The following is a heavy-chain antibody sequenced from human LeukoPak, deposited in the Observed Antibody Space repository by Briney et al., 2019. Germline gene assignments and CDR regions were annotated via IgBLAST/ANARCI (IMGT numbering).Heavy chain of an antibody. Sequence: ASVKVSFKASGYTFTIYGISWVRQAPGQGLEWMGWMNPNSGNTGYAQKFQGRVTMTRNTSISTAYMELSSLRSEDTAVYYCARDYSGYDSHWGQGTLVTVSS. D-gene: IGHD5-12*01. V-gene: IGHV1-8*02. CDR3: ARDYSGYDSH. CDR2: MNPNSGNT. J-gene: IGHJ4*02. CDR1: GYTFTIYG.